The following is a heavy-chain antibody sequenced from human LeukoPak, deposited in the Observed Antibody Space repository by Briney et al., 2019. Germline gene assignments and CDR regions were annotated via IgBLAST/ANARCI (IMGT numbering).Heavy chain of an antibody. Sequence: PGGSLRLSCAASGFSFSTYGSHWVRQAPGKGLEWVTFIRFDGGKKNYADSVKGRFAISRDNSKNTLYLQMNSLRAEDTAVYYCARGPSGYHNTGGQGTLVTVSS. CDR2: IRFDGGKK. J-gene: IGHJ4*02. CDR1: GFSFSTYG. V-gene: IGHV3-30*02. CDR3: ARGPSGYHNT. D-gene: IGHD5-12*01.